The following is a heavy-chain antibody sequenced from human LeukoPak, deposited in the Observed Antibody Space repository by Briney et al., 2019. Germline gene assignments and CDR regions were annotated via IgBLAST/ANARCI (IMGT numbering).Heavy chain of an antibody. Sequence: PGGSLRLSCAASGFTFDDYGMSWVRHAPGKGLEWVSGINWNGGSTVYADSVKGRFTISRDNAKNSLYLQMNSLRAEDTALYYCAREEDDFWRGPLFDYWGQGTLVTVSS. J-gene: IGHJ4*02. CDR2: INWNGGST. CDR1: GFTFDDYG. D-gene: IGHD3-3*01. V-gene: IGHV3-20*04. CDR3: AREEDDFWRGPLFDY.